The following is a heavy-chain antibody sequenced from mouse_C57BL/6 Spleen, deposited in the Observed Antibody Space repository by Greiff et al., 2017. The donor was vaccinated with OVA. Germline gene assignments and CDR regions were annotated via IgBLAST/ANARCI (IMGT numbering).Heavy chain of an antibody. CDR1: GYTFTSYW. V-gene: IGHV1-50*01. CDR2: IDPSDSYT. CDR3: ARSGGADWYFDV. D-gene: IGHD3-1*01. Sequence: QVQLQQPGAELVKPGASVKLSCKASGYTFTSYWMQWVKQRPGQGLEWIGEIDPSDSYTNYNQKFKGKATLTVDTSSSTAYMQLSSLTSEDSAVYYCARSGGADWYFDVWGTGTTVTVSS. J-gene: IGHJ1*03.